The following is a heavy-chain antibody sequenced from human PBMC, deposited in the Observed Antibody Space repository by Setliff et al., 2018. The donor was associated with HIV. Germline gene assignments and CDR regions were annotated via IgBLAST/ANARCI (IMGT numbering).Heavy chain of an antibody. Sequence: SETLSLTCTVSGFSISRRYYWGWIRQPPGKGLEWIGRVYHTGSTYYNPSLKSRVTMSADTSKNQFSLNLSSVTAADTAVYYCASSPAWRSDSGLHTFDYWGQGTLVTVSS. CDR1: GFSISRRYY. CDR3: ASSPAWRSDSGLHTFDY. CDR2: VYHTGST. V-gene: IGHV4-38-2*02. J-gene: IGHJ4*02. D-gene: IGHD2-15*01.